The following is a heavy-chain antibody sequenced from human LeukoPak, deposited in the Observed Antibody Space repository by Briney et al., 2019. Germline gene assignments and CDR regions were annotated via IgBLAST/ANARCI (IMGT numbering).Heavy chain of an antibody. Sequence: PSETLSLTCTVSGGSISSYYWSWIRQPAGKGLEWIGSICYSGSTYYNPSLKSRVTISVDTSKNQFSLKLSSVAAADTAVYYCARDGFTDSSGYHFDYWGQGTLVTVSS. CDR3: ARDGFTDSSGYHFDY. V-gene: IGHV4-4*07. CDR1: GGSISSYY. D-gene: IGHD3-22*01. CDR2: ICYSGST. J-gene: IGHJ4*02.